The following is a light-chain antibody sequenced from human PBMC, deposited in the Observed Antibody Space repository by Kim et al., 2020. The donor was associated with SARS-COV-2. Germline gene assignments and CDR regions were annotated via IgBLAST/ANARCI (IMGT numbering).Light chain of an antibody. CDR1: QDISNF. J-gene: IGKJ4*01. CDR2: DAS. V-gene: IGKV1-33*01. CDR3: QQYAHVPLT. Sequence: SASVGDRVTITCQASQDISNFLNWYQQQPGKAPRLLIYDASILEMGVPSRFSGSGYGTDFTFTISSLQPEDIATYYCQQYAHVPLTFGGGTKVEI.